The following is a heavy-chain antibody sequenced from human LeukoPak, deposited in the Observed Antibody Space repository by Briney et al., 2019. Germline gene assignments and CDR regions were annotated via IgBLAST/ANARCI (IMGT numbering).Heavy chain of an antibody. J-gene: IGHJ4*02. D-gene: IGHD2-21*01. V-gene: IGHV3-74*01. Sequence: GGSLRLSCAASGFTFSSYWMHWVRQAPGKGLVWVSRINSGGTSTNYGGSVKGRFTISRDNVKNTLYLQMNSLRAEDTAVYYCARDVWGDRDSYFDYWGQGTLVTVSS. CDR2: INSGGTST. CDR3: ARDVWGDRDSYFDY. CDR1: GFTFSSYW.